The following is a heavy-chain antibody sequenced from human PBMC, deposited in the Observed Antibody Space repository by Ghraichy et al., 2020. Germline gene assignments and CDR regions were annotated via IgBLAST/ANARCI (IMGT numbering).Heavy chain of an antibody. V-gene: IGHV3-74*01. CDR1: GFTFSSYW. Sequence: GSLRLSCAASGFTFSSYWMYWVRQAPGKGLVWVSRIDGDGSGTSYADSVKGRFTISRDNAKNTLYLQMNGLRAEDTAVYYCARAGAGGYCSSTSCFDCWGQGTLVTVSS. D-gene: IGHD2-2*01. J-gene: IGHJ5*01. CDR2: IDGDGSGT. CDR3: ARAGAGGYCSSTSCFDC.